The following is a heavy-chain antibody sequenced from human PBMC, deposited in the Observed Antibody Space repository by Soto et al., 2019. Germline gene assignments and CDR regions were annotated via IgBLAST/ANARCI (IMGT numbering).Heavy chain of an antibody. V-gene: IGHV1-2*02. Sequence: RASVKVSCKSSGYTFTGHYIHWVRQAPEQGPEWMGEIGPESGATRYAQRFQGRVTMTMDMSITTVYMELNNLSPDDTAVYYCGRGRSGQIVVFYWGQGTPVTVSS. D-gene: IGHD1-26*01. J-gene: IGHJ4*02. CDR3: GRGRSGQIVVFY. CDR1: GYTFTGHY. CDR2: IGPESGAT.